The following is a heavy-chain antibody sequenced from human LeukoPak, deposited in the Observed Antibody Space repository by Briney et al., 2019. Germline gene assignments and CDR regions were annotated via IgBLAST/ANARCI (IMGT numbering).Heavy chain of an antibody. CDR3: AKIGIGVVPAAIHGMDV. D-gene: IGHD2-2*02. V-gene: IGHV3-23*01. J-gene: IGHJ6*02. CDR1: GFTFSSYA. CDR2: ISGSGGSA. Sequence: GGSLRLSCAASGFTFSSYAMRWGRQAPGNGLEWVSAISGSGGSAYYAASVKCRFTFSRDNSKNTLYLQMNSVRAEDTAVYYGAKIGIGVVPAAIHGMDVWGQGTTVTVSS.